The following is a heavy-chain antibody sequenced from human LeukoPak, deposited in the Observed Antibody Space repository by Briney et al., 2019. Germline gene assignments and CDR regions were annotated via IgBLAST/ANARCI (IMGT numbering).Heavy chain of an antibody. CDR2: IIPIFGTA. Sequence: GSSVKVSCKAPGGTFSSYAISWVRQAPGQGLEWMGRIIPIFGTANYAQKFQGRVTITTDESTSTAYMELSSLRSEDTAVYYCARDYYYDSSGYYPPNDYWGQGTLVTVSS. V-gene: IGHV1-69*05. CDR1: GGTFSSYA. J-gene: IGHJ4*02. D-gene: IGHD3-22*01. CDR3: ARDYYYDSSGYYPPNDY.